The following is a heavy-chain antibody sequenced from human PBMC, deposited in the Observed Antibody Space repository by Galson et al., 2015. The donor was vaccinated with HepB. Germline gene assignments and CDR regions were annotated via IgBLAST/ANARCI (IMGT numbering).Heavy chain of an antibody. D-gene: IGHD1-14*01. CDR2: VRWDGGAT. J-gene: IGHJ6*02. Sequence: SLRLSCAASGFSFDDYTMHWVRQPPGKGLEWVSLVRWDGGATCYADSVKGRFTISRDNSRNFLYLQINSLTAEDTAVYYCAREQKPDNYHYYAMHVWGQGTTVTVSS. V-gene: IGHV3-43*01. CDR3: AREQKPDNYHYYAMHV. CDR1: GFSFDDYT.